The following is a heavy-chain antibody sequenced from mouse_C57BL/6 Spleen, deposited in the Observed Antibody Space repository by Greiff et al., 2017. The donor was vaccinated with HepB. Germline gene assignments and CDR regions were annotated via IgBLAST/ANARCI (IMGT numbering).Heavy chain of an antibody. CDR2: INPNNGGT. CDR1: GYTFTDYY. Sequence: VQLQQSGPELVKPGASVKISRKASGYTFTDYYMNWVKQSHGKSLEWIGDINPNNGGTSYNQKFKGKATLTVDKSSSTAYMELRSLTSEDSAVYYCARRGRTIYYDYDALAYWGQGTLVTVSA. J-gene: IGHJ3*01. V-gene: IGHV1-26*01. D-gene: IGHD2-4*01. CDR3: ARRGRTIYYDYDALAY.